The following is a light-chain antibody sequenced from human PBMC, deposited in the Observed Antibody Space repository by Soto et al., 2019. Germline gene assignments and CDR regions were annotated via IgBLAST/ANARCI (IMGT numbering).Light chain of an antibody. Sequence: QSALTQPASVSGSPGQSITISCTGTSSDVGGYNSVSWYQHHPGKAPKLMIYEVSNRPSGVSYRFSGSKSGNRASLTISGLQAEDDADYYCSSYTRNSTYVFGTGTKVTVL. CDR3: SSYTRNSTYV. V-gene: IGLV2-14*01. J-gene: IGLJ1*01. CDR2: EVS. CDR1: SSDVGGYNS.